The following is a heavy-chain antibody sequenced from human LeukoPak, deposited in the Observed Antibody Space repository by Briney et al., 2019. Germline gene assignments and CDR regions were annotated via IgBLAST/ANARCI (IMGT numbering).Heavy chain of an antibody. CDR3: GTHAGRTGSDD. CDR2: ISGSGNDI. J-gene: IGHJ4*02. CDR1: GFSFRSFG. D-gene: IGHD3/OR15-3a*01. V-gene: IGHV3-21*05. Sequence: SGGSLRLSCEGSGFSFRSFGMNWVRQAPGKGLEWVSYISGSGNDISYADSVKGRFTISRDNAKGSLYLQMNSLKAADTAMYYCGTHAGRTGSDDWGQGTLVTVSS.